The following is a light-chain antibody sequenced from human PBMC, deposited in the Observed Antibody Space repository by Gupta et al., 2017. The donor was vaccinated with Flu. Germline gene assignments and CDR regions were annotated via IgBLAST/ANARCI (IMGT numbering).Light chain of an antibody. Sequence: QSALTQPPSVSGSPGQSVTISCTGTSSDVGSYNRVSWYQQPPGTAPKLMIYEVSNRPSGVPDHFSGSKSGNTASLIISGLQGEDEADYYCSSYTSSHTFVFGSGTKVTVL. CDR2: EVS. V-gene: IGLV2-18*02. CDR3: SSYTSSHTFV. J-gene: IGLJ1*01. CDR1: SSDVGSYNR.